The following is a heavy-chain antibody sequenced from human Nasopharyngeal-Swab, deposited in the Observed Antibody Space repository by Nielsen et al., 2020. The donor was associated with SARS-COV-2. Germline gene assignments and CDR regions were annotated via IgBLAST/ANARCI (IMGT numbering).Heavy chain of an antibody. Sequence: GESLKISCAASGFIFSGSAMHWVRQASGKGLECVGRIGDKDHNYATTYGASVKGRFTISRDDSKNTVFLHMDSLRTEDTALYYCTTDFYFDYWGQGTLVTVSS. CDR1: GFIFSGSA. V-gene: IGHV3-73*01. CDR3: TTDFYFDY. CDR2: IGDKDHNYAT. J-gene: IGHJ4*02.